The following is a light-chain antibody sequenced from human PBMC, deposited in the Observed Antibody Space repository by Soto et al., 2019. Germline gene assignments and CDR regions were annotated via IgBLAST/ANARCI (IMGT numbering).Light chain of an antibody. J-gene: IGLJ1*01. CDR2: EVN. CDR3: ISHAGTVNV. CDR1: SSDVGATDY. Sequence: QSALTQPPSASGSLGQSVAISCTGTSSDVGATDYVSWYQHHSGKAPKLLLYEVNKRPSGVPDRFAGSKSGNTASLSVSVLQADDEADYYCISHAGTVNVLGTGTKLTVL. V-gene: IGLV2-8*01.